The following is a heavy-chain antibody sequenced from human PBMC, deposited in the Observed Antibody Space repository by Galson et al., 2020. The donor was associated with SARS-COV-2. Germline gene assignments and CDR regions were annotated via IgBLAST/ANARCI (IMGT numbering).Heavy chain of an antibody. J-gene: IGHJ6*02. Sequence: GGSLRLSCTASAFTFYTYAMHWVRQAPGEGLEWVAVISYDGSNNYYADSVKRRFTISRDNSKKTLYLQMNSLRAEDTAVYYCARDLGYCSGGTCYRSGYYYYGMDVWGQGTTVTVSS. V-gene: IGHV3-30-3*01. CDR3: ARDLGYCSGGTCYRSGYYYYGMDV. CDR1: AFTFYTYA. D-gene: IGHD2-15*01. CDR2: ISYDGSNN.